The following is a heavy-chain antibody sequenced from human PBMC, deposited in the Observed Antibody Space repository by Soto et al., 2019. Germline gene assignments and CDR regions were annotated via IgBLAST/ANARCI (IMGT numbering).Heavy chain of an antibody. CDR3: ARGLELWNASQYYYYYGMDV. Sequence: SVKVSCKASGGTFSRYAISWVRQAPGQPVEWMGGIIPIFGTANYAQKFQGRVTITADESTSTAYMELSSLRSEDTAVYYCARGLELWNASQYYYYYGMDVWGQGTTVTVSS. J-gene: IGHJ6*02. CDR1: GGTFSRYA. CDR2: IIPIFGTA. V-gene: IGHV1-69*13. D-gene: IGHD5-18*01.